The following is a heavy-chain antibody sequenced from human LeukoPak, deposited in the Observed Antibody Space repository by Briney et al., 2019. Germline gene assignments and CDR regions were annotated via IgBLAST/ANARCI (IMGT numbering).Heavy chain of an antibody. Sequence: PSETLSLTCTVSGGSISSYYWNSIRQPPGKGLEWIGYIYYSGSTNYNPSLKSRVTISVDTSKNQFSLKLSSVTAADTAVYYCARGWRYYYYYYGMDVWGQGTTVTVAS. V-gene: IGHV4-59*01. CDR2: IYYSGST. D-gene: IGHD3-16*02. J-gene: IGHJ6*02. CDR1: GGSISSYY. CDR3: ARGWRYYYYYYGMDV.